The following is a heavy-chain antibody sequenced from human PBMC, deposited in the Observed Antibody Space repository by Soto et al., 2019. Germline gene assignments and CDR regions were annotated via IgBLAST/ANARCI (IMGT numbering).Heavy chain of an antibody. CDR3: AKDRAAAAHYYYYYGMDV. D-gene: IGHD6-13*01. Sequence: QVQLVESGGGVVQPGRSLRLSCAASGFSFSTYGMHWVRQAPGKGLEWVAVISYDGSNKYYADSVKGRFTISRDNSKNTLYLQMNSLRAEDTAVYYCAKDRAAAAHYYYYYGMDVWGQGTTVTVSS. V-gene: IGHV3-30*18. J-gene: IGHJ6*02. CDR2: ISYDGSNK. CDR1: GFSFSTYG.